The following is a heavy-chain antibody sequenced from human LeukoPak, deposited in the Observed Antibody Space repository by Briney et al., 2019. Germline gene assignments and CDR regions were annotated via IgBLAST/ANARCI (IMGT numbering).Heavy chain of an antibody. J-gene: IGHJ6*03. Sequence: GGSLRLSCAASGFTFSSYSMNWVRQAPGKGLEWVSYISSSSSTIYYADSVKGRFTISRDNAKNSLYLQMNSLRAEDTAVYYCARDYSTVTTDYYYYMDVWGKGTTVTVSS. D-gene: IGHD4-11*01. CDR1: GFTFSSYS. CDR2: ISSSSSTI. V-gene: IGHV3-48*01. CDR3: ARDYSTVTTDYYYYMDV.